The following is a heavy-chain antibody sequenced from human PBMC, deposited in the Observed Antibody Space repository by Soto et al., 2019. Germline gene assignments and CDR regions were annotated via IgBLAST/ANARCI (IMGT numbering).Heavy chain of an antibody. CDR2: ISAYNGNT. CDR3: AREIRISRISSSSPLDY. CDR1: GYTFTSYG. V-gene: IGHV1-18*01. Sequence: ASVKVSCKASGYTFTSYGISWVRRAPGQGLEWMGWISAYNGNTNYAQKLQGRVTMTTDTSTTTAYMELRSLRSDDTAVYYCAREIRISRISSSSPLDYWGQGTLVTVSS. J-gene: IGHJ4*02. D-gene: IGHD3-9*01.